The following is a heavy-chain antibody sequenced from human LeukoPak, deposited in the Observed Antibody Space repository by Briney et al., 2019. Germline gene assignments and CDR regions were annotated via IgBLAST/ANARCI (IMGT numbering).Heavy chain of an antibody. CDR2: ISSSSSTI. Sequence: GGSLRLSCAASGFTFSSYSMNWVRQAPGKGLEWVSYISSSSSTIYYADSVKGRFTISRDNSKNTLYLQMNSLRAEDTAVYYCAKGGATTPQYYFDYWGQGTLVTVSS. D-gene: IGHD4-11*01. CDR1: GFTFSSYS. V-gene: IGHV3-48*01. J-gene: IGHJ4*02. CDR3: AKGGATTPQYYFDY.